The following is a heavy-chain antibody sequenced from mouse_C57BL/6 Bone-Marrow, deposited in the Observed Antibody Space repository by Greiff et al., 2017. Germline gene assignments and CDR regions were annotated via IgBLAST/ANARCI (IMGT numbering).Heavy chain of an antibody. J-gene: IGHJ2*01. CDR1: GYAFSSSW. CDR3: TRARGNYPFDY. V-gene: IGHV1-82*01. D-gene: IGHD2-1*01. Sequence: VQLQQSGPELVKPGASVKISCKASGYAFSSSWMHWVKQRPGKGLEWIGRIYPGDGDTNYNGKFKSKATLTADKSSSTAYMQLSSLTSEDSAVYFCTRARGNYPFDYWGQGTTLTVSS. CDR2: IYPGDGDT.